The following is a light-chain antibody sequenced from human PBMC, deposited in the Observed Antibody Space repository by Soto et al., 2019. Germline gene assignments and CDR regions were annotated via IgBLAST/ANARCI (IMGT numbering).Light chain of an antibody. J-gene: IGKJ4*01. CDR3: QQSYSTPLT. Sequence: DIQMTQSPSSLSASVGERATITCRASQSISSYLNWYQQKPGKAPKLLIYAASSLQSGVPSRFSGSGSGTDFTLTISRLQPEAFANYYGQQSYSTPLTFGGGTKVEIK. CDR1: QSISSY. CDR2: AAS. V-gene: IGKV1-39*01.